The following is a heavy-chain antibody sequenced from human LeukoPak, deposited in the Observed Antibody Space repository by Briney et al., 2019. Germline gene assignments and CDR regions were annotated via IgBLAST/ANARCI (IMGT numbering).Heavy chain of an antibody. CDR3: ARWMDYGDYYFDY. D-gene: IGHD4-17*01. J-gene: IGHJ4*02. V-gene: IGHV4-34*01. CDR2: INHSGST. CDR1: GGSFSGYY. Sequence: PSETLSLTCAVYGGSFSGYYWSWIRQPPGKGPEWIGEINHSGSTNYNPSLKSRVTISVDTSKNQFSLKLSSVTAADTAVYYCARWMDYGDYYFDYWGQGTLVTVSS.